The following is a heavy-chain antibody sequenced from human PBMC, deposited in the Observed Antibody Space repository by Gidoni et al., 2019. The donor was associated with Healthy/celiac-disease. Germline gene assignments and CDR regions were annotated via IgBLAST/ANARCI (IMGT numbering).Heavy chain of an antibody. D-gene: IGHD5-18*01. CDR3: ARGSIGDTAMVYFDY. J-gene: IGHJ4*02. Sequence: QVQLQQWGAGLLKPSETLSLTCAVYGGSFSGYYWSWIRQPPGKGLEWIGEINHSGSTNYNPSLKSRVTISVDTSKNQFSLKLSSVTAADTAVYYCARGSIGDTAMVYFDYWGQGTLVTVSS. V-gene: IGHV4-34*01. CDR2: INHSGST. CDR1: GGSFSGYY.